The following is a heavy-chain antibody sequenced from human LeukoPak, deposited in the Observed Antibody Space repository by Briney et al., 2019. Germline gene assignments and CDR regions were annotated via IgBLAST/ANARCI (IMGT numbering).Heavy chain of an antibody. CDR3: ARRGGGGFPLYNWFDP. CDR2: IYPGDSDT. CDR1: GYTFTTYW. Sequence: GESLKISCEGSGYTFTTYWIGWVRQMPGRGLEWMGIIYPGDSDTKYSPSFQGQVTISVDKSINTAYLQWSGLKASDTAMYYCARRGGGGFPLYNWFDPWGQGTLVTVSS. J-gene: IGHJ5*02. D-gene: IGHD2-15*01. V-gene: IGHV5-51*01.